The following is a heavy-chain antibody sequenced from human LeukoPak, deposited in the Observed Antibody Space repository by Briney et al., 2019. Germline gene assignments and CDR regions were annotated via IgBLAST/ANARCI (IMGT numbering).Heavy chain of an antibody. Sequence: GGSLRLSCAASGFTFSSYSVNWVRQAPGKGLEWVSHISSSSSYIYYADSVKGRFTISRDNAKNLVYLQMDSLRAEDTAVYYCAKTLTVAGPRVFDYWGQGTLVTVSS. CDR1: GFTFSSYS. CDR2: ISSSSSYI. CDR3: AKTLTVAGPRVFDY. V-gene: IGHV3-21*06. D-gene: IGHD6-19*01. J-gene: IGHJ4*02.